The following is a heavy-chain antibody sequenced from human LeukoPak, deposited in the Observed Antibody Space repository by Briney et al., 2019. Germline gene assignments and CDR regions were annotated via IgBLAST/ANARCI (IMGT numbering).Heavy chain of an antibody. V-gene: IGHV3-53*01. J-gene: IGHJ4*02. D-gene: IGHD3-3*01. CDR3: ASTPEYYDFWSGYYSNY. CDR2: IYSGGST. Sequence: GGSLRLSCAASGFTVSSNYMSWVRQAPGKGLEWVSVIYSGGSTYYADSVKGRFTISRDNSKNTLYLQMNSLRAEDTAVYYCASTPEYYDFWSGYYSNYWGQGTLVTVSS. CDR1: GFTVSSNY.